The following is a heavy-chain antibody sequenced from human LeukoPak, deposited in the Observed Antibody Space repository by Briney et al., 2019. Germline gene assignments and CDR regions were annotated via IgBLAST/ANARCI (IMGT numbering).Heavy chain of an antibody. V-gene: IGHV3-23*01. CDR3: AKECSGSYYFY. D-gene: IGHD1-26*01. J-gene: IGHJ4*02. CDR2: ISGSGGRT. CDR1: GFTFSSYA. Sequence: GSLRLSCGASGFTFSSYAMSWVRQAPGKGLEWVSAISGSGGRTYYADSVKGPFTISRDNSKNTLYLQMNSLRAEDTAVYYCAKECSGSYYFYWGQGTLVTVSS.